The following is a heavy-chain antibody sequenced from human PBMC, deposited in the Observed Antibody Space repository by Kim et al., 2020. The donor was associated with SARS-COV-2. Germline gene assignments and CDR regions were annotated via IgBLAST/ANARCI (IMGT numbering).Heavy chain of an antibody. CDR2: IYPDDSDA. CDR1: GYTFNTYW. CDR3: ARRRGSLFYFHY. D-gene: IGHD6-13*01. J-gene: IGHJ4*02. Sequence: GESLKISCKGSGYTFNTYWIGWVRQMSGKGLEWMGIIYPDDSDARYSPSFQDQVTISVDKSIDTAYLQWSGLKASDSAMYYCARRRGSLFYFHYWGQGTHLTVSS. V-gene: IGHV5-51*01.